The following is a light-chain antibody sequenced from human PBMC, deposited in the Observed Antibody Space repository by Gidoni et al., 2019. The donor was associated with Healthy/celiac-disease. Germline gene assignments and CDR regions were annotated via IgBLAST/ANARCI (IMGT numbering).Light chain of an antibody. CDR1: QSVSSY. CDR3: QQRSNWPYRYS. J-gene: IGKJ2*03. Sequence: EIVLTQSPATLSLSPGERATLSCRASQSVSSYLAWYQQKPGQAPRLLIYAASNRATGIPARFSGSGSGTDFTLTISSLEPEDFAVYYCQQRSNWPYRYSFGQGTKLEIK. CDR2: AAS. V-gene: IGKV3-11*01.